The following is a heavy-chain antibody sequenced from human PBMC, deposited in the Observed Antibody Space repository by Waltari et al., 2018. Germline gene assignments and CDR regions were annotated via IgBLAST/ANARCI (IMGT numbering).Heavy chain of an antibody. J-gene: IGHJ4*02. CDR3: QRGDY. CDR1: GFTFSNFW. Sequence: EVQLVESGGGLVQPGGSLSLSCAASGFTFSNFWMSWARQAPGKGLEWVANINQDGSGEYYVDSVKGRFTISRDNAKNSLYLQMNSLRAEDTAVYYCQRGDYWGQGTLVTVSS. CDR2: INQDGSGE. V-gene: IGHV3-7*04.